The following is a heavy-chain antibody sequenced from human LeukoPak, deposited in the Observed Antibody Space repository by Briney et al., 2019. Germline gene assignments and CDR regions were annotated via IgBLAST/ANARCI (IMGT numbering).Heavy chain of an antibody. V-gene: IGHV4-59*01. J-gene: IGHJ5*02. Sequence: SETLSLTCTVSGGSISSYYWSWIRQPPGKGLEWIGYIYYSGSTNYNPSLKSRVTISVDTSKNQFSLKLSSVTAADTAVYYCARNPEGGYSNWLDPWGQGTLVTVSS. CDR3: ARNPEGGYSNWLDP. CDR2: IYYSGST. D-gene: IGHD2-15*01. CDR1: GGSISSYY.